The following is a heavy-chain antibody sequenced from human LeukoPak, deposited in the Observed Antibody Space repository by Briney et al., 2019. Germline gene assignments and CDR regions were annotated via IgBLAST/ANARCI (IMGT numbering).Heavy chain of an antibody. CDR1: GGSISSSSYY. J-gene: IGHJ4*02. CDR2: IYYSGST. V-gene: IGHV4-39*01. Sequence: SETLSLTCTVSGGSISSSSYYWGWIRQPPGKGLEWIGSIYYSGSTYYNPSLKSRVTISVDTSKNQFSLKLSSVTAADTAVYYCARLRANLRYFVWLLSDYWGQGTLVTVSS. CDR3: ARLRANLRYFVWLLSDY. D-gene: IGHD3-9*01.